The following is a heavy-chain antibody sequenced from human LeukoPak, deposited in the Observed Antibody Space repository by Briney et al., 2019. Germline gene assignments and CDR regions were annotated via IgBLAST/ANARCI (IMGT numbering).Heavy chain of an antibody. CDR2: IIPIFGTA. D-gene: IGHD4-23*01. Sequence: GASVKVSCKASGGTFSSYAISWVRQAPGQGLEWMGRIIPIFGTANYAQKFQGRVTITTDESTSTAYMELSSLRSEDTAVYYCAGDENYGGNFGYWGQGTLVTVSS. V-gene: IGHV1-69*05. CDR3: AGDENYGGNFGY. CDR1: GGTFSSYA. J-gene: IGHJ4*02.